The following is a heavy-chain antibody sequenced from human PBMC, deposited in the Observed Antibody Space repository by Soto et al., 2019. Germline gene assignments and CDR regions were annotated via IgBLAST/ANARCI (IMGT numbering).Heavy chain of an antibody. CDR2: IYHSGST. D-gene: IGHD6-13*01. CDR1: GGSVTNGRSS. J-gene: IGHJ5*02. Sequence: PLSLTCSVSGGSVTNGRSSWNWIRQSPGKGLEWIAYIYHSGSTYYNPSLRSRVTISVDRSENQFSLKLSSVTAADTAVYYWFIEAAASGPIWFYTCGPGTLVTVSS. V-gene: IGHV4-30-2*06. CDR3: FIEAAASGPIWFYT.